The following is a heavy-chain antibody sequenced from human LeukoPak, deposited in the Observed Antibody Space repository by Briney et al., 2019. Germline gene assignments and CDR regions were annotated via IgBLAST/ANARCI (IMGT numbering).Heavy chain of an antibody. V-gene: IGHV1-2*02. CDR1: GYTFTGYY. CDR2: INPNSGGT. J-gene: IGHJ6*03. Sequence: ASVKVSCKASGYTFTGYYMHWVRQAPGQGLEWMGWINPNSGGTNYAQKFQGRVNMTRDTSISTAYMELSRLRSDDTAVYYCAREGQLDYYYMDVWGKGTTVTVSS. D-gene: IGHD6-13*01. CDR3: AREGQLDYYYMDV.